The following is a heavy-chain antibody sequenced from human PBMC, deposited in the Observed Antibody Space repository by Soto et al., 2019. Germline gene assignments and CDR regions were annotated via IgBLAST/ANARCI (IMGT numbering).Heavy chain of an antibody. CDR3: AAPPNIVLVPAAKYYYYGMDV. V-gene: IGHV1-58*01. D-gene: IGHD2-2*01. J-gene: IGHJ6*02. CDR1: GFTFTSSA. Sequence: SVKVSCKASGFTFTSSAVQWVRQARGQRLEWIGWIVVGSGNTNYAQKFQERVTITRDVSTSTAYMELSSLRSEDTAVYYCAAPPNIVLVPAAKYYYYGMDVWGQGTTVTVS. CDR2: IVVGSGNT.